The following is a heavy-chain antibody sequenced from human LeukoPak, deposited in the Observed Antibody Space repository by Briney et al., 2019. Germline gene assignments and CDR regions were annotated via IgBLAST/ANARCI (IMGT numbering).Heavy chain of an antibody. CDR3: ARRSGIAVAGAFDY. J-gene: IGHJ4*02. CDR1: EFPVGSNY. CDR2: ISGSGGRT. D-gene: IGHD6-19*01. V-gene: IGHV3-23*01. Sequence: GGSLRLSCAASEFPVGSNYMTWVRQAPGKGLEWVSSISGSGGRTYYADSVKGRFTISRDNSKNTLYPQMNSLRAEDTAVYYCARRSGIAVAGAFDYWGQGTLVTVSS.